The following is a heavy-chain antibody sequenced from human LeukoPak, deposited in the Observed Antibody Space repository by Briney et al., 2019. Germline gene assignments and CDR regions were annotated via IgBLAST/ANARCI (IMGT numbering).Heavy chain of an antibody. CDR3: ARGDYVWGSLEFYYMDV. J-gene: IGHJ6*03. CDR1: GGTFSSYA. D-gene: IGHD3-16*01. V-gene: IGHV1-69*06. CDR2: IIPIFGTA. Sequence: SVKVSCKASGGTFSSYAISWVRQAPGQGLEWMGGIIPIFGTANYAQKFQGRVTITADKSTSTAYMELSSLRSEDTAVYYCARGDYVWGSLEFYYMDVWGKGTTVTVSS.